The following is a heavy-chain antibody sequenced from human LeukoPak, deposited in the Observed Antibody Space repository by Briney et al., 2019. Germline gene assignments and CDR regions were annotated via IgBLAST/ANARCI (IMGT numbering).Heavy chain of an antibody. CDR3: ARINYYDSSGYYPNFDY. J-gene: IGHJ4*02. Sequence: PSETLSLTCTVSGGSISSYYWSWIRQPAGKGLEWIGRIYTSGSTNYNPSLKSRVTMSVDTSKNQFSLKLSSVTAADTAVYCCARINYYDSSGYYPNFDYWGQGTLVTVSS. CDR2: IYTSGST. D-gene: IGHD3-22*01. V-gene: IGHV4-4*07. CDR1: GGSISSYY.